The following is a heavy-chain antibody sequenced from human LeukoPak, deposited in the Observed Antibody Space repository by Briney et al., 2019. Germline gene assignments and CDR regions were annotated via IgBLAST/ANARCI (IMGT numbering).Heavy chain of an antibody. V-gene: IGHV3-20*04. J-gene: IGHJ4*02. Sequence: GGSLRLXCAASGFTFDDYGMSWVRQAPGKALEWVSGINWNGGSTGYADSVKGRFTISRDNAKNSLYLQMNSLRAEDTALYYCARDAHSSSWRAKYFDYWGQGTLVTVSS. CDR3: ARDAHSSSWRAKYFDY. CDR2: INWNGGST. CDR1: GFTFDDYG. D-gene: IGHD6-13*01.